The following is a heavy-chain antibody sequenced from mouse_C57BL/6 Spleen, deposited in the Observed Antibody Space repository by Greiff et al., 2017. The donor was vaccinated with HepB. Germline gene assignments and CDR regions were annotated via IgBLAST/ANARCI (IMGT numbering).Heavy chain of an antibody. CDR3: ARLGGNYDAY. CDR2: IYPSDSET. Sequence: QVQLQQPGAELVRPGSSVKLSCKASGYTFTSYWMDWVKQRPGQGLEWIGNIYPSDSETHYNQKFKDKATLTVDKSSSTAYMQLSSLTSEDSAVYYCARLGGNYDAYWGQGTLVTVSA. D-gene: IGHD2-1*01. V-gene: IGHV1-61*01. J-gene: IGHJ3*01. CDR1: GYTFTSYW.